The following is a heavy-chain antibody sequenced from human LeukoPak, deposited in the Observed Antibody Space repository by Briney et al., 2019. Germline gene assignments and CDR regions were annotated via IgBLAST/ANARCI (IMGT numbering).Heavy chain of an antibody. CDR2: INPKSGDT. D-gene: IGHD6-13*01. J-gene: IGHJ1*01. V-gene: IGHV1-2*04. CDR3: ARGSPVAAAGTAYFHH. CDR1: GYTFTDCY. Sequence: ASVKVSCKASGYTFTDCYMHWVRQAPGQGLEWMGWINPKSGDTKYAQESQGWVTMTRDTSISTAYIELSRSRSDDTAMYYCARGSPVAAAGTAYFHHWGQGTLVTVSS.